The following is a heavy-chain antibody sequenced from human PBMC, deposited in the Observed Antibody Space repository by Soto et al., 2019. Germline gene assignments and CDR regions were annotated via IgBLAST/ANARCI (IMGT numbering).Heavy chain of an antibody. J-gene: IGHJ4*02. CDR2: ISYDGSNK. Sequence: PGGSLRLSCAASGFTFSSYGMHWVRQAPGKGLEWVAVISYDGSNKYYADSVKGRFTISRDNSKNTLYLQMNSLRAEDTAVYYCAKDLHYGSSGYYDWGQGTLVTVSS. D-gene: IGHD3-22*01. CDR1: GFTFSSYG. V-gene: IGHV3-30*18. CDR3: AKDLHYGSSGYYD.